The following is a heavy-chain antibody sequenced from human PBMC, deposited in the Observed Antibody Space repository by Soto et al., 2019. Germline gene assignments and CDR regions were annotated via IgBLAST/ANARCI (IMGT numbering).Heavy chain of an antibody. D-gene: IGHD2-2*01. J-gene: IGHJ4*02. CDR2: ISYDGSNR. CDR1: GFTFDTYG. CDR3: AKDHIVAAAADY. V-gene: IGHV3-30*18. Sequence: QVQLVESGGGVVQPGRSLRLSCAASGFTFDTYGMHWVRQAPGKGLEWVAVISYDGSNRYYADSVKGRFTISRDNSKNTLYLQMNGLRSEDTAVYYCAKDHIVAAAADYWGQGTMFTVSS.